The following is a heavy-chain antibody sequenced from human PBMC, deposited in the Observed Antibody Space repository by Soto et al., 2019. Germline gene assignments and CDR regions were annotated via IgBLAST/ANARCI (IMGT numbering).Heavy chain of an antibody. CDR3: ARGVGSGSYYNQPHWFDP. CDR2: INVYNGNT. Sequence: ASVKVSCKASGYTFTNYGISWVRQAPGQGLEWMGWINVYNGNTKYAQKVQGRVTMTTDTSTSTAYMELRSLRSDDTAVYYCARGVGSGSYYNQPHWFDPWGEGTLVTVSS. CDR1: GYTFTNYG. D-gene: IGHD3-10*01. J-gene: IGHJ5*02. V-gene: IGHV1-18*01.